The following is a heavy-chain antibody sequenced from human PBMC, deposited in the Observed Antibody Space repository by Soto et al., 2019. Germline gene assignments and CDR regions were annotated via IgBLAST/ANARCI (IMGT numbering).Heavy chain of an antibody. D-gene: IGHD3-3*01. CDR2: IYYSGST. J-gene: IGHJ3*02. CDR1: GASISSDNYY. Sequence: PSETLSLTCSVSGASISSDNYYWGWIRQTPGKGLEWIGSIYYSGSTYYNPSLKSRVTISVDTSKNQFSLKLSSVTAADTAVYYCARDPRHDFRNAFDIWGQGTMVTVSS. V-gene: IGHV4-39*07. CDR3: ARDPRHDFRNAFDI.